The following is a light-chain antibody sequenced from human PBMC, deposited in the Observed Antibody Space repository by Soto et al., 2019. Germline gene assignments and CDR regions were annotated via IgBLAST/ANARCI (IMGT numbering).Light chain of an antibody. CDR3: QQYRSSPRT. CDR1: QSVSSSY. J-gene: IGKJ1*01. V-gene: IGKV3-20*01. Sequence: EIVLTQSPGTLSLSPGERATLSCRASQSVSSSYLAWYQQKPGQAPRLLIYGASSRATGIPDRFSGSGSGTDFTLTISRLETEDFAVYYCQQYRSSPRTFGQGTKVEIK. CDR2: GAS.